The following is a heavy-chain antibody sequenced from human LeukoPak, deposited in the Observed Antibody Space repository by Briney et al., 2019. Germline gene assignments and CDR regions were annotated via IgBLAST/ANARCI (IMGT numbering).Heavy chain of an antibody. Sequence: PSETLSLTCTVSGGSISSYYRSWIRQPPGKGLEWIGYIYYSGSTNYNPSLKSRVTISVDTSKNQFSLKLSSVTAADTAVYYCARGDYYFDYWGQGTLVTVSS. J-gene: IGHJ4*02. CDR1: GGSISSYY. CDR2: IYYSGST. CDR3: ARGDYYFDY. V-gene: IGHV4-59*01.